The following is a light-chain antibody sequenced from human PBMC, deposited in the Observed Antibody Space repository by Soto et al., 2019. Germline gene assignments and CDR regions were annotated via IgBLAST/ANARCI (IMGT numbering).Light chain of an antibody. CDR3: ETWDSNTWV. CDR1: SRHSSYI. CDR2: LEGSGSY. Sequence: QSALTQSSSASASLRSSVKLTCTLSSRHSSYIIAWHQQQPGKAPRYLMKLEGSGSYNKGSGVPDRFSGSSSGADRYLTISNLQFEDEADYYCETWDSNTWVFGGGTKLTVL. J-gene: IGLJ3*02. V-gene: IGLV4-60*02.